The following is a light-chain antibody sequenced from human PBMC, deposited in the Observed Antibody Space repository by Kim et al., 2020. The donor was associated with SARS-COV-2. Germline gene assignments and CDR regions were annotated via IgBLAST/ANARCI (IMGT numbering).Light chain of an antibody. CDR1: NLGSKS. CDR3: QVWDSSSDHWV. CDR2: YDS. V-gene: IGLV3-21*04. J-gene: IGLJ3*02. Sequence: SYELTQPPSVSVAPGKTARITCGGNNLGSKSVHWYQQKPGQAPVLVIYYDSDRPSGIPERFSGSNSGNTATLTISRVEAGDEADYYCQVWDSSSDHWVFG.